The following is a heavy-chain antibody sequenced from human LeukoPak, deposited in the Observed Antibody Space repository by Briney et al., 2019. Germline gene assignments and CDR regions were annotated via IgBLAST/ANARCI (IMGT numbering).Heavy chain of an antibody. Sequence: ASVKVSCKASGYTFTSYDINWVRQATGQGLEWMGWMNPNSGNTGYAQKFQGRVTMTRNTSISTAYMELSSQRSEDTAVYYCARIVGATQLNIDYWGQGTLVTVSS. V-gene: IGHV1-8*01. CDR2: MNPNSGNT. J-gene: IGHJ4*02. CDR1: GYTFTSYD. CDR3: ARIVGATQLNIDY. D-gene: IGHD1-26*01.